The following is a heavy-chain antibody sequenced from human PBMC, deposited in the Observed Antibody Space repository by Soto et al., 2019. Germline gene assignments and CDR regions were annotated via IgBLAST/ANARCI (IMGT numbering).Heavy chain of an antibody. CDR3: ARDHTSPGITGDC. D-gene: IGHD6-13*01. V-gene: IGHV3-7*01. CDR2: IKHDGSEK. CDR1: AFTFSDYW. Sequence: GGSLRLSCAASAFTFSDYWMSWVRQAPGKGLEWVADIKHDGSEKHYGDSVKGRFTISRDKVRSSLYLKMNSLRAEDTAVYYCARDHTSPGITGDCWGQGTLVPVSS. J-gene: IGHJ4*02.